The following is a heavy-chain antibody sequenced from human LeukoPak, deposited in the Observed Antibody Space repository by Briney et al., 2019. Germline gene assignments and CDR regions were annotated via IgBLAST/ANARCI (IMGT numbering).Heavy chain of an antibody. J-gene: IGHJ3*02. V-gene: IGHV4-59*01. CDR1: GGSISSYY. CDR3: ARRYQLVAFDI. D-gene: IGHD2-2*01. CDR2: IYYSGST. Sequence: PSETLSLTCTVSGGSISSYYWSWIRQPPGKGLEWIGYIYYSGSTNYNPSLKSRVTISVDTSKNQFSLKLSSVTAADTAVYYCARRYQLVAFDIWGQGTMVTVSS.